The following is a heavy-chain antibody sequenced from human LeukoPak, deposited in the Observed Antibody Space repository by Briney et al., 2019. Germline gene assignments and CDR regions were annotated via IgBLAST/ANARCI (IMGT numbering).Heavy chain of an antibody. CDR1: GFTFVTSS. Sequence: GGSLRLSCAASGFTFVTSSMSWVRQAPGKGLEWVSSTTDSGGNTFYADSVKGRFTVSRDNSKNTLYLQMTSLRAEDTAIYYCARERSTGFDDWGQGSLVTVSS. V-gene: IGHV3-23*01. J-gene: IGHJ4*02. CDR2: TTDSGGNT. D-gene: IGHD7-27*01. CDR3: ARERSTGFDD.